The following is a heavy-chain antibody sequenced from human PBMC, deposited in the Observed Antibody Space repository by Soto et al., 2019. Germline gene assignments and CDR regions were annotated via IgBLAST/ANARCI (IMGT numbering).Heavy chain of an antibody. V-gene: IGHV1-18*01. D-gene: IGHD3-3*01. Sequence: SGKVSFKNSCYNFNTYGINWVRQAPGQGLELMGWISAYDGKTTYEEKFQGRVTMTTDTSTSTAYMELRSLRSDDTAIYYCARDPHEFWTSYWFDPWGQGTPVTVSS. CDR1: CYNFNTYG. J-gene: IGHJ5*02. CDR2: ISAYDGKT. CDR3: ARDPHEFWTSYWFDP.